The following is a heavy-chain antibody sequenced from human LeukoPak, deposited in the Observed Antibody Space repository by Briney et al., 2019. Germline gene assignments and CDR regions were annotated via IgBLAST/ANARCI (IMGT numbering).Heavy chain of an antibody. CDR1: KFTYNNYA. J-gene: IGHJ4*02. D-gene: IGHD3-3*02. CDR2: ISGSGDNM. V-gene: IGHV3-23*01. Sequence: GGSLRLSCLASKFTYNNYAMTWVRQAPGKGLEWVSSISGSGDNMDYADSVKGRFTISRDNSENTLYLQMNSLRGEDTAVYYCAKAIVPLISGQFWDYWGQGTLVTVSS. CDR3: AKAIVPLISGQFWDY.